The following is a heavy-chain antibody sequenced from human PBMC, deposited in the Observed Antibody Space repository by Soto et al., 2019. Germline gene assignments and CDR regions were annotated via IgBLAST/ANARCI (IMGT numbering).Heavy chain of an antibody. D-gene: IGHD6-19*01. CDR2: MNPNSGNS. CDR1: GYTFTSYD. Sequence: QVQLVQSGAEVKKPGASVKVSCKTSGYTFTSYDIHWVRQATGQGPEWMGWMNPNSGNSVYAQKLPGRPTMTRXTSMSTVYMELSSLRSEDTAVYYCARTRFGAVAGTWGQGTLVTVSS. CDR3: ARTRFGAVAGT. J-gene: IGHJ5*02. V-gene: IGHV1-8*01.